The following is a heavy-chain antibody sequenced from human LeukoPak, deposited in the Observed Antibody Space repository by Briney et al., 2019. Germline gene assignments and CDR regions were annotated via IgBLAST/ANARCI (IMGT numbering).Heavy chain of an antibody. CDR2: ISSSSSYI. V-gene: IGHV3-21*01. CDR1: GLTFSSYS. CDR3: ARDWSVGGRRDGYNFFDY. Sequence: GGSLRLSCAASGLTFSSYSMNWVRQAPGKGLEWVSSISSSSSYIYYADSVKGRFTISRDNAKNSLYLQMNSLRAEDTAVYYCARDWSVGGRRDGYNFFDYWGQGTLVTVSS. J-gene: IGHJ4*02. D-gene: IGHD5-24*01.